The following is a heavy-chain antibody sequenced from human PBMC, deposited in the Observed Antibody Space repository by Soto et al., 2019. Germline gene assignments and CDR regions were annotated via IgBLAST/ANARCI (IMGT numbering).Heavy chain of an antibody. CDR1: GGSISNYY. D-gene: IGHD6-19*01. CDR2: IYYSGST. CDR3: ARDRTSGWYETYYYYYGMDV. J-gene: IGHJ6*02. V-gene: IGHV4-59*01. Sequence: PSETLSLTCTFSGGSISNYYWSWIRQPPGKGLEWIGYIYYSGSTNYNPSLKSRVTIFVDSSKNQFSLKLTSVTAADAAIYYCARDRTSGWYETYYYYYGMDVWGQGTTVTVSS.